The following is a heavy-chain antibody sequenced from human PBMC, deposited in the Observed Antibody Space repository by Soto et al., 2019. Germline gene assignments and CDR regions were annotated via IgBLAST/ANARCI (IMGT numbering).Heavy chain of an antibody. J-gene: IGHJ4*02. Sequence: QLQLQESGSGLVKPSQTLSLTCAVSGGSISSGGYSWSWIRQPPGKVLEWIGYIYHSGNTYYNPALESRXXIXVXXAKHQFSLNLTSVTAADTAMYYCARGGYRPYYFSYWGEGTLVTVSS. CDR2: IYHSGNT. CDR3: ARGGYRPYYFSY. D-gene: IGHD5-12*01. V-gene: IGHV4-30-2*01. CDR1: GGSISSGGYS.